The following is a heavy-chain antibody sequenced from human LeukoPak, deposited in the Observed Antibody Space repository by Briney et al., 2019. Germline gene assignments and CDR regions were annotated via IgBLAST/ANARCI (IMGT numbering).Heavy chain of an antibody. Sequence: GGSLRLSCAASGFTFSDYYMTWIRQAPGKGLEWVANIKQDGSEKYYVDSVKGRFTISRDNAKNSLYLQMNSLRAEDTAVYYCASDGGNVDYWGQGTLVTVSS. CDR2: IKQDGSEK. CDR1: GFTFSDYY. J-gene: IGHJ4*02. CDR3: ASDGGNVDY. D-gene: IGHD4-23*01. V-gene: IGHV3-7*03.